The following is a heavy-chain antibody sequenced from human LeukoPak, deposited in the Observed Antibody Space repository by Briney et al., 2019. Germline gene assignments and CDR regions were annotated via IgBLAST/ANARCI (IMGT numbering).Heavy chain of an antibody. D-gene: IGHD1-26*01. Sequence: SETLSLTCTVSGYSISSGYYWGWIRQPPGKGLEWIGSIYHSGSTYYNPSLKCRVTISVDTSKNQFSLKLSSVTAADTAVYYCARLAGATPFDYWGQGTLVTVSS. CDR3: ARLAGATPFDY. CDR2: IYHSGST. V-gene: IGHV4-38-2*02. CDR1: GYSISSGYY. J-gene: IGHJ4*02.